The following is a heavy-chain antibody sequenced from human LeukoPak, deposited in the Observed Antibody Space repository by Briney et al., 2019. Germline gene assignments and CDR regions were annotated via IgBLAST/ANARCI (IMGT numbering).Heavy chain of an antibody. CDR3: ARYGGNFDY. Sequence: SETLSLTCTVSGGSISSYYWSWIRQPPPKGLDWIGYIYYSGSTHYNPSLKSRVTISVDTSKNQFSLKLSSVTAADTAVYYCARYGGNFDYWGQGTLVSVST. J-gene: IGHJ4*02. CDR1: GGSISSYY. D-gene: IGHD4-23*01. V-gene: IGHV4-59*01. CDR2: IYYSGST.